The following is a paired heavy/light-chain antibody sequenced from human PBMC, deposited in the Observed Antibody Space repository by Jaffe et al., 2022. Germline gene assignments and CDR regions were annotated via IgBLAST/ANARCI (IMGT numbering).Light chain of an antibody. Sequence: QSVLTQPPSVSGTPGQRVTISCSGSSSNIGSNTVNWYLQVPGSAPKLVIFSVNQRPSGVPDRFSGSKSGTSASLAISGLQSEDEADYYCATWDDNLSAPVFGGGTKVTVL. CDR3: ATWDDNLSAPV. V-gene: IGLV1-44*01. J-gene: IGLJ3*02. CDR1: SSNIGSNT. CDR2: SVN.
Heavy chain of an antibody. D-gene: IGHD6-13*01. Sequence: QVHLVQSGAEVKTPGSSVKVSCKASGDSFASHVISWLRQAPGQGPEYMGGIVPGLSAGNSAQKFQARVTFTRDESTGTAYMFLSGLTSEDTAVYYCARGLTGIEAAFDQWGQGTLVIVST. J-gene: IGHJ4*02. CDR3: ARGLTGIEAAFDQ. CDR2: IVPGLSAG. CDR1: GDSFASHV. V-gene: IGHV1-69*05.